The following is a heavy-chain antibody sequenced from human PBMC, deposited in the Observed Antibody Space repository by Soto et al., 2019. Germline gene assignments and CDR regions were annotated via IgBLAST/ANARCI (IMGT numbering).Heavy chain of an antibody. V-gene: IGHV3-30-3*01. D-gene: IGHD2-8*02. J-gene: IGHJ4*02. CDR2: ISYDGSNK. CDR1: GFTFNSYA. CDR3: AREIRPGLPYLVY. Sequence: QVQLVESGGGVVQPGRSLRLSCAASGFTFNSYAMHWVSQVPGKGLEWVAVISYDGSNKYSADSVKGRFTISRDNSKNTLYLQMNSLRAEDTAVYYCAREIRPGLPYLVYWGQGTLVTVSS.